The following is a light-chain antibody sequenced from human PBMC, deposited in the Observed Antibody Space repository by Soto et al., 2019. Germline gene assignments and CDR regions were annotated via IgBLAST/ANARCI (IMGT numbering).Light chain of an antibody. CDR3: MQALQTLYT. J-gene: IGKJ2*01. CDR2: LGS. V-gene: IGKV2-28*01. CDR1: RSPLHSNGHVY. Sequence: DIVMTQSPLSLTVTPGEPASISCRSTRSPLHSNGHVYLDWYLQKPGQSPQLLIFLGSNRASGVPDRFRGSVSGTDFTLEITKVEADDVGVYYCMQALQTLYTFGQGTKVDIK.